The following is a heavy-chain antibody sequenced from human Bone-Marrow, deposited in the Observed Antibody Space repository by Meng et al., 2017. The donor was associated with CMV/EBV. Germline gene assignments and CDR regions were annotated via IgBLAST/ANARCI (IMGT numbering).Heavy chain of an antibody. J-gene: IGHJ6*01. CDR3: ARGARVYGMDV. Sequence: CSVSDDFVSSDTYYWNWIRQPPGKGLEWIGYIYYNGGTNYNPSLKSPVTMSIDTSKKQFSLRLSSVTAADTAVYYCARGARVYGMDVWGQGTAVTGSS. CDR2: IYYNGGT. V-gene: IGHV4-61*01. CDR1: DDFVSSDTYY.